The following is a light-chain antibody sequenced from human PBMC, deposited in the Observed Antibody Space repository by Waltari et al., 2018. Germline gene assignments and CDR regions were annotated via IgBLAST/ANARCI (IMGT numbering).Light chain of an antibody. Sequence: IMLTQSPGTLSLSPGERATLPCRASQSISRYLAWYQQKPGQAPRLLIYGSSTRATGIPDRFSGSGSGTDFSLTISVLEPEDSAVYYCQHHFRLPATFGQGTKVEIK. CDR2: GSS. CDR3: QHHFRLPAT. V-gene: IGKV3-20*01. J-gene: IGKJ1*01. CDR1: QSISRY.